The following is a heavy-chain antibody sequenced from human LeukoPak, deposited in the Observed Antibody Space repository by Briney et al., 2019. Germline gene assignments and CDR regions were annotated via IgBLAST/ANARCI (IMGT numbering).Heavy chain of an antibody. CDR1: GFTFSSYA. Sequence: PGRSLRLSCAASGFTFSSYAMSWVRQAPGKGLEWVSAISGSGGSTYYADSVKGRFTISRDNSKNTLYLQMNSLRAEDTAVYYCAKDWGGREWELYYFDYWGQGTLVTVSS. CDR2: ISGSGGST. J-gene: IGHJ4*02. CDR3: AKDWGGREWELYYFDY. D-gene: IGHD1-26*01. V-gene: IGHV3-23*01.